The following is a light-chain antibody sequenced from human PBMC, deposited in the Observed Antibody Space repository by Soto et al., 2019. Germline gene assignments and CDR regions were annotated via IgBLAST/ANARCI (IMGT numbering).Light chain of an antibody. Sequence: DIQLTQSPSFLSASVGDRVTITCRASQGINSYLAWYQQKPGKAPKVLMYDASTLQRGLPSRFSVSGSGTEFTLAISSLQPEDFATYYCQQFNNYPITFRQGTRLEIK. J-gene: IGKJ5*01. CDR3: QQFNNYPIT. CDR2: DAS. CDR1: QGINSY. V-gene: IGKV1-9*01.